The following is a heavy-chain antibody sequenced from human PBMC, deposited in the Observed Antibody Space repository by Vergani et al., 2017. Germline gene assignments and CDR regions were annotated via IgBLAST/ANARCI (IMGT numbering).Heavy chain of an antibody. J-gene: IGHJ6*02. CDR2: SSVDNGNT. D-gene: IGHD3-10*01. V-gene: IGHV1-18*01. CDR1: GYLFSNYG. CDR3: ARDEERVHYYGSGRHGMDV. Sequence: QVQLVQSGPEVKKPGASVKVSCKASGYLFSNYGISWVRQAPGQGLEWMGWSSVDNGNTKYTQNVQGRVTMTSDTSTSTAYMELTSLTSDDAAVYYCARDEERVHYYGSGRHGMDVWGQGTTVTVSS.